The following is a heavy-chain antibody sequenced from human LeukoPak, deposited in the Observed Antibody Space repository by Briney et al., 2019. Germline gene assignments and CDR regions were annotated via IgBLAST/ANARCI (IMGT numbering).Heavy chain of an antibody. J-gene: IGHJ6*02. Sequence: ASVKVSCKASGYTFTGYYMHWVRQAPGQGLEWMGWINTNTGNPTYAQGFTGRFVFSLDTSVSTAYLQISSLKAEDTAVYYCARALARLLWFGELSPYYYYGMDVWGQGTTVTVSS. V-gene: IGHV7-4-1*02. CDR1: GYTFTGYY. D-gene: IGHD3-10*01. CDR3: ARALARLLWFGELSPYYYYGMDV. CDR2: INTNTGNP.